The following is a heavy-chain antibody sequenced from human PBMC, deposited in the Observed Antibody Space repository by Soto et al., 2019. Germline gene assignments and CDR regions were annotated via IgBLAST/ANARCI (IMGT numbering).Heavy chain of an antibody. V-gene: IGHV3-43*01. CDR1: GFTFDDYT. CDR2: ISWDGGST. CDR3: AKESRDGYNYVAALDY. J-gene: IGHJ4*02. D-gene: IGHD5-12*01. Sequence: EVQLVESGGVVVQPGGSLRLSCAASGFTFDDYTMHWVRQAPGKGLEWVSLISWDGGSTYYADSVKGRFTISRDNSKNYLYLQMNSMRTEDTALYYCAKESRDGYNYVAALDYWGQGTLVTVSS.